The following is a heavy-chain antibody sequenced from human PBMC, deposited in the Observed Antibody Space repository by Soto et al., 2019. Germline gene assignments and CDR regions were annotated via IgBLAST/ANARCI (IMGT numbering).Heavy chain of an antibody. V-gene: IGHV3-53*01. Sequence: PGGSLRLSCAASGFTVSSNYMSWVRQAPGKGLEWVSVIYSGGSTYYADSVKGRFTISRDNSKNTLYLQMNSLRAEDTAVYYCASCSGGSCYWGYFDYWGQGTLVTVSS. CDR2: IYSGGST. CDR3: ASCSGGSCYWGYFDY. D-gene: IGHD2-15*01. J-gene: IGHJ4*02. CDR1: GFTVSSNY.